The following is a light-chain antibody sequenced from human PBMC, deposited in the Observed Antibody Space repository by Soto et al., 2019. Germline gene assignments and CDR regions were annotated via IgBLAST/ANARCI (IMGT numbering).Light chain of an antibody. V-gene: IGKV1-17*03. J-gene: IGKJ1*01. CDR3: LQHTSYPRT. CDR1: QGIGNY. CDR2: GAS. Sequence: DIQMTQSPSAMSASVGDRVTITCRASQGIGNYLAWFQQKPGKVPKRLIYGASNLQSGVPSRFSGSGSWTEFTLTISSLQPEDFVTYYCLQHTSYPRTFGQGTKVDIK.